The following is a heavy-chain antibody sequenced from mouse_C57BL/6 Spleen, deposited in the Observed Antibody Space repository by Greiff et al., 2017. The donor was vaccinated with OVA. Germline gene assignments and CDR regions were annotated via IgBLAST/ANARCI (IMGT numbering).Heavy chain of an antibody. CDR1: GYTITSGYY. D-gene: IGHD4-1*01. CDR3: ARDGDWDNFDY. Sequence: VQLKESGPGLVKPSQSLSLTCSVTGYTITSGYYWNWIRQFPGNKLEWMGYISYAGSNNYNPSLKNRISITRDTSKNQFFLKLNSVTTEDTATYYCARDGDWDNFDYWGQGTTLTVSS. J-gene: IGHJ2*01. CDR2: ISYAGSN. V-gene: IGHV3-6*01.